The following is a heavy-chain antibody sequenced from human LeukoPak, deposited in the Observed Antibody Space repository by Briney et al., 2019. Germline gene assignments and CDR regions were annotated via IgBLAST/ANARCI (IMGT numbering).Heavy chain of an antibody. CDR2: MNPNSGNT. Sequence: ASVKVSCKASGYTFTSYDINWVRQATGQGLEWMGWMNPNSGNTGYAQKFQGRVTMTRNTSISTAYMELSSLRSEDTAVYYCARDVAAAGTLGMTQYWYFDLWGRGTLVTVSS. D-gene: IGHD6-13*01. V-gene: IGHV1-8*01. CDR3: ARDVAAAGTLGMTQYWYFDL. J-gene: IGHJ2*01. CDR1: GYTFTSYD.